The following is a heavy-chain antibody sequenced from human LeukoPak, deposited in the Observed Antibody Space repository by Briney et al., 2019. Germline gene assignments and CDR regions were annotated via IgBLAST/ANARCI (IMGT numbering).Heavy chain of an antibody. Sequence: SETLSLTCTVSGGSISSSSYYWGWIRQPPGKGLEWIGSIYYSGSTYYNPSLKSRVTISVDTSKNQFSLKLSSVTAADTAVYYCARLSVPAASNAFDIWGQGTMVTVSS. J-gene: IGHJ3*02. CDR1: GGSISSSSYY. V-gene: IGHV4-39*07. D-gene: IGHD2-2*01. CDR2: IYYSGST. CDR3: ARLSVPAASNAFDI.